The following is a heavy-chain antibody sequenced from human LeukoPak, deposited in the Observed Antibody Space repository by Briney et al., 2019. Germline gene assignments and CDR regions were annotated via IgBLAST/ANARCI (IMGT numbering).Heavy chain of an antibody. CDR2: ISYDGSNK. Sequence: GGSLRLSCAASGFTFSSYGMHWVRQAPGKGLEWVAVISYDGSNKYYADSVKGRFTISRDNSKNTLYLQMNSLRAEDTAVYYCAKSVVAATSLFDYWGQGTLVTVSS. V-gene: IGHV3-30*18. D-gene: IGHD2-15*01. J-gene: IGHJ4*02. CDR1: GFTFSSYG. CDR3: AKSVVAATSLFDY.